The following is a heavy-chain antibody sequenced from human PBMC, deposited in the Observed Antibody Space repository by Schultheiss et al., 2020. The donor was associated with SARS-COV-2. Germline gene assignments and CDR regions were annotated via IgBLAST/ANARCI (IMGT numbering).Heavy chain of an antibody. Sequence: GGSLTLSCAASGFTFSSYSMNWVRQAPGKGLEWVSSISSSSSYIYYADSVKGRFTISRDNAKNSLYLQMNSLRAEDTAVYYCARDLEDIVVVVAATRGDYYYYGMDVWGQGTTVTVSS. CDR3: ARDLEDIVVVVAATRGDYYYYGMDV. D-gene: IGHD2-15*01. CDR2: ISSSSSYI. V-gene: IGHV3-21*01. J-gene: IGHJ6*02. CDR1: GFTFSSYS.